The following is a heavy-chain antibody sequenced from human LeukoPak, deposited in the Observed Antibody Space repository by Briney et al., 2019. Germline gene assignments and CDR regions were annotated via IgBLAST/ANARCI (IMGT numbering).Heavy chain of an antibody. CDR2: ISNSDDST. D-gene: IGHD1-14*01. J-gene: IGHJ4*02. CDR3: AKATGYLL. CDR1: GFPFGSYA. V-gene: IGHV3-23*01. Sequence: GGSLRLSCAASGFPFGSYAMSWVRQAPGNGLEWVSTISNSDDSTYYADSVKGRFTISRDNSENTLFLRMNSLRAEDTAVYYCAKATGYLLWGQGTLVIVSS.